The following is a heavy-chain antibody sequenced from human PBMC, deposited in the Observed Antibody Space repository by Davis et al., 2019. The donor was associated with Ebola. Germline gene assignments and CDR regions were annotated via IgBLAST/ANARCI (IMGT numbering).Heavy chain of an antibody. CDR1: GYTFTSYG. CDR2: ISAYNGNT. CDR3: ARDWATVTTSGAYYYYGMDV. D-gene: IGHD4-17*01. V-gene: IGHV1-18*01. J-gene: IGHJ6*02. Sequence: ASVKVSCKASGYTFTSYGISWVRQAPGQGLEWMGWISAYNGNTNYAQKLQGRVTMTTDTSTSTACMELRSLRSDDTAVYYCARDWATVTTSGAYYYYGMDVWGQGTTVTVSS.